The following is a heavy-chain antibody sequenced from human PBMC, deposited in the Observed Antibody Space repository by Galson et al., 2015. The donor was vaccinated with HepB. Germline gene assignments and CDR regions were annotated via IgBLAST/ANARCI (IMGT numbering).Heavy chain of an antibody. V-gene: IGHV1-69*13. J-gene: IGHJ4*02. CDR3: ARGGTPIAVAGYYFDY. D-gene: IGHD6-19*01. CDR2: VIPIFDTV. CDR1: GGTFRTYD. Sequence: SVKVSCKASGGTFRTYDLNWVRQAPGQGLEWTGGVIPIFDTVTYAQKFQGRVPITADEFTSTAYMELSSLRSEDTAVYYCARGGTPIAVAGYYFDYWGQGTLVTVS.